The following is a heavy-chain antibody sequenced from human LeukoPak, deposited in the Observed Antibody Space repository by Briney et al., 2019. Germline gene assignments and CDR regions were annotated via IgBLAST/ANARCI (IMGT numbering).Heavy chain of an antibody. D-gene: IGHD3-3*01. CDR3: ARASITIFGVVANYYYYYGMDV. J-gene: IGHJ6*02. CDR1: GGSISSYY. V-gene: IGHV4-59*12. Sequence: PSETLSLTCTVSGGSISSYYWSWIRQPPGKGLEWIGYIYYSGSTNYNPSLKSRVTISVDTSKNQFSLKLSSVTAADTAVYYCARASITIFGVVANYYYYYGMDVWGQGTTVTVSS. CDR2: IYYSGST.